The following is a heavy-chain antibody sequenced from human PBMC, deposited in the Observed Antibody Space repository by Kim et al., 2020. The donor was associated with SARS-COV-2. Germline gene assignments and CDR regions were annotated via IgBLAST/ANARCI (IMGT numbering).Heavy chain of an antibody. V-gene: IGHV4-4*02. J-gene: IGHJ6*04. CDR1: GGSISSSNW. CDR3: ARAGVLLWFGEPPRYYYYYGMDV. D-gene: IGHD3-10*01. CDR2: IYHSGSN. Sequence: SETLSLTCAVSGGSISSSNWWSWVRQPPGKGLEGIGEIYHSGSNNYNPSLKSRVTISVDKSKNQFSLRLSSVTAADTAVYYCARAGVLLWFGEPPRYYYYYGMDVWGKGTAVTVSS.